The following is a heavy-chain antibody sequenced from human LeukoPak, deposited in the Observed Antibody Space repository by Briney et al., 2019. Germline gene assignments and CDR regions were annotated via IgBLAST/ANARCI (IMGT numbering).Heavy chain of an antibody. V-gene: IGHV4-59*08. CDR3: ARLSYCGGDCYQGFYYYGMDV. CDR2: IYYSGST. J-gene: IGHJ6*02. Sequence: IPSETLSLTCTVSGGSISSYYWSWIRQPPGKGLEWIGYIYYSGSTNYNPSLKSRVTISVDTSKNQFSLKLSSVTAADTAVYYCARLSYCGGDCYQGFYYYGMDVWGQGTTVTVSS. D-gene: IGHD2-21*02. CDR1: GGSISSYY.